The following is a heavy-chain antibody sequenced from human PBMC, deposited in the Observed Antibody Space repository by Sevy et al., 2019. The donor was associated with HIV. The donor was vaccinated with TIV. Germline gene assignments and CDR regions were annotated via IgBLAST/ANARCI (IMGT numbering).Heavy chain of an antibody. Sequence: GGSLRLSCAASGFTFSNYGMHWVRQAPGKGLEWVAVIWNDGSNKDYADSVKVRFTISRDNSKNTLYLQMNSLRVEDTAVYFCARGGDFNDRSAKRDFDYWGQGTLVTVSS. CDR3: ARGGDFNDRSAKRDFDY. V-gene: IGHV3-33*01. D-gene: IGHD3-22*01. CDR2: IWNDGSNK. CDR1: GFTFSNYG. J-gene: IGHJ4*02.